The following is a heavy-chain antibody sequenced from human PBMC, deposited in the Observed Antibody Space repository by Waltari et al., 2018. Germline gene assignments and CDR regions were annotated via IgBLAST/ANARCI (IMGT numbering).Heavy chain of an antibody. CDR2: IIPIFGTA. Sequence: PGQGLEWMGGIIPIFGTANYAQKFQGRVTMTTDTSTSTAYMELRSLRSDDTAVYYCARRKGGSYHYFDYWGQGTLVTVSS. D-gene: IGHD1-26*01. V-gene: IGHV1-69*05. J-gene: IGHJ4*02. CDR3: ARRKGGSYHYFDY.